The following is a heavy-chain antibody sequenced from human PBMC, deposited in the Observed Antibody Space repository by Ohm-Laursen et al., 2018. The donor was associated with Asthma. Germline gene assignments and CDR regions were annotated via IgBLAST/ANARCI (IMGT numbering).Heavy chain of an antibody. V-gene: IGHV3-33*01. CDR2: IWFDGSKK. CDR3: ARSDSSGYSLDY. J-gene: IGHJ4*02. CDR1: GFTFSTHG. D-gene: IGHD3-22*01. Sequence: SLRLSCTASGFTFSTHGMHWVRQAPGKGLEWVAIIWFDGSKKYYADSVKGRFTISRDNSKNTLYLEMNSLRAEDTAVYYCARSDSSGYSLDYWGQGTLVTVSS.